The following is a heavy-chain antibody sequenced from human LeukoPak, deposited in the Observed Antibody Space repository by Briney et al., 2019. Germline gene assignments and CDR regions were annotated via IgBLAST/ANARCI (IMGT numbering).Heavy chain of an antibody. V-gene: IGHV3-7*04. CDR1: GFTFSTYW. Sequence: PGGSLILSCVASGFTFSTYWMTWVRQAPGEGLEWVAYMKEDGSEIYYLDSVKGRFTISRDNAKKSLYLQMSSLIAEDTAVYYCARGVYYFDSWGQGTLVTVSS. CDR2: MKEDGSEI. D-gene: IGHD5/OR15-5a*01. CDR3: ARGVYYFDS. J-gene: IGHJ4*02.